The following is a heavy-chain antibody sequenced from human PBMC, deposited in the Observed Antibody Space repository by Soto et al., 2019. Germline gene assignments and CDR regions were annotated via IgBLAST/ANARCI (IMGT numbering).Heavy chain of an antibody. J-gene: IGHJ4*02. CDR3: ARVQGERGYSYGYFDY. V-gene: IGHV1-2*04. CDR2: INPNSGGT. CDR1: GYTFTGYY. Sequence: ASVKVSCKASGYTFTGYYMHWVRQAPGQGLEWMGWINPNSGGTNYAQKFQGWVTMTRDTSISTVYMELSSLRSEDTAAYYCARVQGERGYSYGYFDYWGQGTLVTVSS. D-gene: IGHD5-18*01.